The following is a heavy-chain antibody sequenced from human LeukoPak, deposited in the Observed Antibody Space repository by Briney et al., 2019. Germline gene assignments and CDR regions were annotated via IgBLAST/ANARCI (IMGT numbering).Heavy chain of an antibody. CDR3: AKDRYYFDY. CDR2: INHSGST. CDR1: GGSFSGYY. Sequence: KPSEALSLTCAVYGGSFSGYYWSWIRQPPGKGLEWIGEINHSGSTNYNPSLKSRVTISVDTSKNQFSLKLSSVTAEDTAVYYCAKDRYYFDYWGQGTLVTVSS. V-gene: IGHV4-34*01. J-gene: IGHJ4*02.